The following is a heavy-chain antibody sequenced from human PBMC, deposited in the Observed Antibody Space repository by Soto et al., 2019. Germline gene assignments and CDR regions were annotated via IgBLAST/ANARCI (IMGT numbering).Heavy chain of an antibody. CDR2: IYYSGST. Sequence: SETLSLTCTVSGGSISSSSYYWGWIRQPPGKGLEWIGRIYYSGSTYYNPSLKSRVTISVETSKNQFSLKLSSVTAADTAVYYCASPKIAFYNWFDPWGQGTLVTVSS. D-gene: IGHD3-3*02. CDR3: ASPKIAFYNWFDP. CDR1: GGSISSSSYY. J-gene: IGHJ5*02. V-gene: IGHV4-39*01.